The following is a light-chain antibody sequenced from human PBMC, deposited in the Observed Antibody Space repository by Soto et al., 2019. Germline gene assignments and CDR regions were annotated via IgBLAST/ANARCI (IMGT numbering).Light chain of an antibody. CDR2: EVS. V-gene: IGLV2-14*01. CDR1: SSDVGGYIY. J-gene: IGLJ3*02. CDR3: SSYTSTLRVV. Sequence: QSALTQPASVSGSPGQSITISCTGTSSDVGGYIYVSWYQQHPGKAPKLMIYEVSNRPSGVSNRFSGSKSGNTASLTISGLQAEDEADYYCSSYTSTLRVVFGRGTKVTVL.